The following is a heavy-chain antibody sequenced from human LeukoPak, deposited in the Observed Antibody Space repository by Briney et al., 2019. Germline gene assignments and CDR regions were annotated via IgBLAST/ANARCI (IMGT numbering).Heavy chain of an antibody. Sequence: GGSLRLSCAASGFTFSSYEVNWVRQAPGKGLEWVSYISRSGSTIYYADSVKGRFTISRDNAKISLYLQMNSLRAEDTAIYYCVSAYGGLLDYWGQGILVTVSS. CDR2: ISRSGSTI. CDR3: VSAYGGLLDY. D-gene: IGHD3-10*01. CDR1: GFTFSSYE. J-gene: IGHJ4*02. V-gene: IGHV3-48*03.